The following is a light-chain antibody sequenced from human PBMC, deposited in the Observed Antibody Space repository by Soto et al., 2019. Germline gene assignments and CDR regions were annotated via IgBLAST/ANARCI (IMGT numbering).Light chain of an antibody. CDR3: PQFNSYSGLT. CDR2: DAS. V-gene: IGKV1-13*02. Sequence: AIQLTQSPSSLSASVGDRVTITCRASQGISSALAWYQQKPGKAPKLLIYDASSLESGVPSRFSGSGSGTDFTLTISSLQPEDFATYYCPQFNSYSGLTFGGGTKVEIK. J-gene: IGKJ4*01. CDR1: QGISSA.